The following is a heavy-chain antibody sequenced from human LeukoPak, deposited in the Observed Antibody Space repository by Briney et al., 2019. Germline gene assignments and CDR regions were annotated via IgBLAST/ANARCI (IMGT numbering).Heavy chain of an antibody. CDR1: GGSVTSSSYH. J-gene: IGHJ4*02. CDR2: IYYSGST. Sequence: SPTLSLTYTLSGGSVTSSSYHWAWIRQPRGKGLEWIGSIYYSGSTYSNPSLKNRATISVDTSKNQFSLALSSGRAADTAVYYCGRRAGGWCDYWGQGTLVTLSS. V-gene: IGHV4-39*01. D-gene: IGHD2-21*01. CDR3: GRRAGGWCDY.